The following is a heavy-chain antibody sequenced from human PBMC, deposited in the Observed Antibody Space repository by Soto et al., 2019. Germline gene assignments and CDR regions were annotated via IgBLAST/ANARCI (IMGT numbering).Heavy chain of an antibody. J-gene: IGHJ6*02. CDR1: GGTFSSYA. Sequence: ASVKVSCKASGGTFSSYAISWVRQAPGQGLEWMGGIIPIFGTANYAQKFQGRVTITADESTSTAYMELSSLRSEDTAVYYCARDSPSGVLTGPYPYPGGMDVWGQGTTVTVSS. D-gene: IGHD3-9*01. CDR2: IIPIFGTA. V-gene: IGHV1-69*13. CDR3: ARDSPSGVLTGPYPYPGGMDV.